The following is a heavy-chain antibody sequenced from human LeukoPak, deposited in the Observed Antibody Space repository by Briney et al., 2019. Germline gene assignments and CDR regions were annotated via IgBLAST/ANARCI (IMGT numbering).Heavy chain of an antibody. CDR2: INSDGREK. CDR1: GFPFSSPW. D-gene: IGHD2-15*01. V-gene: IGHV3-7*01. J-gene: IGHJ4*02. Sequence: GALRTPCAASGFPFSSPWLSWFRQSPGRGLEWVAHINSDGREKNYVDSVKGRFTISRDNAKNSLYLQMGSLRAEDTAVYYCARFSGRNWGQGTLVTVSS. CDR3: ARFSGRN.